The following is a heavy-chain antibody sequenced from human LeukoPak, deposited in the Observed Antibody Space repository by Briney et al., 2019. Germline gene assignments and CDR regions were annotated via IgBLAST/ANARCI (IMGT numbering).Heavy chain of an antibody. CDR2: IIPIFGTA. D-gene: IGHD6-13*01. Sequence: SVKVSCKASGYTFTSYGISWVRQAPGQGLEWMGGIIPIFGTANYAQKFQGRVTITTDESTSTAYMELSSLRSEDTAVYYCASGRRIAAAGTGFDYWGQGTLVTVSS. CDR1: GYTFTSYG. CDR3: ASGRRIAAAGTGFDY. J-gene: IGHJ4*02. V-gene: IGHV1-69*05.